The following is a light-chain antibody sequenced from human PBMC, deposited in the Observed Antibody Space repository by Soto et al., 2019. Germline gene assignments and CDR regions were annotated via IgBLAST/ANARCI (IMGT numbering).Light chain of an antibody. CDR3: QEDNDWPGLN. V-gene: IGKV3-15*01. J-gene: IGKJ4*01. Sequence: EIVMTQSPATLSVSPGDRATLSCRASQNIDSNLVWYQQKHGQAPRLLIYRASPMSTGIPARFSGSGSGTGFTLTICTLQSDDWAVYYCQEDNDWPGLNFGGGTKLEIK. CDR2: RAS. CDR1: QNIDSN.